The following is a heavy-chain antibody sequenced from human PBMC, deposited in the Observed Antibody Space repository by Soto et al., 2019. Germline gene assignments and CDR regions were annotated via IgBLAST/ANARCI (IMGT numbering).Heavy chain of an antibody. J-gene: IGHJ6*03. Sequence: GGSLRLSCAASGFTFSSYSMNWVRQAPGKGLEWVSSISSSSSYIYYADSVKGRFTISRDNAKNSLYLQMNSLRAEDTAVYYCAREAREPILLRRYMDVWGKGTTVTVSS. V-gene: IGHV3-21*01. CDR3: AREAREPILLRRYMDV. CDR2: ISSSSSYI. CDR1: GFTFSSYS. D-gene: IGHD3-16*01.